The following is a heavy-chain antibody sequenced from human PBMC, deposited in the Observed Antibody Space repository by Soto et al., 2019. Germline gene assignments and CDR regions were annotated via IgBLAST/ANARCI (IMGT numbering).Heavy chain of an antibody. CDR1: GGSIRSNNW. J-gene: IGHJ4*02. CDR2: IFHSGST. Sequence: QVQLQESGPGLVKPSGTLSLTCAVSGGSIRSNNWWSWVRQPPGKGLEWIGEIFHSGSTNYNPSHTSLVTTALDQSKNHFSLKLSSGSAADTAVYCCATVYSGGYSASWGQGTLVTVSS. CDR3: ATVYSGGYSAS. V-gene: IGHV4-4*01. D-gene: IGHD1-26*01.